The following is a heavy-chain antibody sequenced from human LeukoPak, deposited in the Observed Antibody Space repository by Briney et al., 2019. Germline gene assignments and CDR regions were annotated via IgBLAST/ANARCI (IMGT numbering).Heavy chain of an antibody. V-gene: IGHV4-39*01. D-gene: IGHD3-10*01. Sequence: SEALSLTCTVSGGSISSSSCYWGWIRQPPGKGLEWIGLIYYSGSTYYNPSLKSRVTISVDTSKNQFSLKLSSVTAADTAVYYCARLPAGSGSLSYFDYWGQGTLATVSS. CDR1: GGSISSSSCY. CDR3: ARLPAGSGSLSYFDY. CDR2: IYYSGST. J-gene: IGHJ4*02.